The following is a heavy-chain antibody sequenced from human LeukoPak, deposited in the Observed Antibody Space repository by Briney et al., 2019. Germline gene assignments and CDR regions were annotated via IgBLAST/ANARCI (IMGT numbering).Heavy chain of an antibody. CDR2: IYSGGTT. V-gene: IGHV3-66*01. CDR1: GFTVNNKY. CDR3: ARKGGYSYYPED. Sequence: GGSLRLSCAASGFTVNNKYMTWVRQAPGKGLEWVSVIYSGGTTYYADSVKGRFTISRDNSKNTLYLQMNSLRAEDTAVYYCARKGGYSYYPEDWGQGTLVTVSS. J-gene: IGHJ4*02. D-gene: IGHD5-18*01.